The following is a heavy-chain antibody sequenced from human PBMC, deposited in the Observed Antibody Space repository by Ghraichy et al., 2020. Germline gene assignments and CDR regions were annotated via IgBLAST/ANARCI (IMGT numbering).Heavy chain of an antibody. CDR2: ISYDGSKD. J-gene: IGHJ4*02. D-gene: IGHD1-1*01. Sequence: GGSLRLSCAASGFTFSSFDMHWVRQAPGKGLEWVAIISYDGSKDWYAESVMRRFTISRDNSKNTLYLQMNILRAEDTAVYFCAKDPTSDWKPNFFDHWGQGALVTVSS. CDR1: GFTFSSFD. CDR3: AKDPTSDWKPNFFDH. V-gene: IGHV3-30*18.